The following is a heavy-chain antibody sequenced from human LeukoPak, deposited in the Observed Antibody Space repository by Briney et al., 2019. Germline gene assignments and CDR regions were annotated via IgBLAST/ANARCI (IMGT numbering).Heavy chain of an antibody. CDR3: ARGQWETFGVVDY. Sequence: ASVKVSCKASGYTFTSYDINWVRQATGQGLEWMGWMNPNSGNTGYAQKFQGRVTITRNTSISTAYMELSSLRSEDTAVYYCARGQWETFGVVDYWGQGTLVTVSS. J-gene: IGHJ4*02. V-gene: IGHV1-8*01. CDR2: MNPNSGNT. D-gene: IGHD3-3*01. CDR1: GYTFTSYD.